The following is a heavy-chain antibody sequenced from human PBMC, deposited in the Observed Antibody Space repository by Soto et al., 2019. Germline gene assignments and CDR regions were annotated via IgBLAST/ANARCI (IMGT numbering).Heavy chain of an antibody. D-gene: IGHD2-2*01. CDR2: IYYDGSNK. CDR3: ARDWYCSSTSCYEKADY. V-gene: IGHV3-33*01. J-gene: IGHJ4*02. CDR1: GFTFSSYG. Sequence: VQLLESGGGVVQPGRSLRLSCVASGFTFSSYGMHWVRQAPGKGLEWVAAIYYDGSNKYYADSVKGRFTISRDNSKNTLYLQMNSLRAEDTAVYYCARDWYCSSTSCYEKADYWGQGTLVTVSS.